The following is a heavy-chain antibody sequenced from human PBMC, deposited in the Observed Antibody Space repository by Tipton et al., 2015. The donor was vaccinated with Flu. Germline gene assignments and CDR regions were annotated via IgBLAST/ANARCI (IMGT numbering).Heavy chain of an antibody. CDR2: IYTSGST. V-gene: IGHV4-61*02. CDR3: ARTHAYGDPGGQH. CDR1: GGSISSGSYY. D-gene: IGHD4-17*01. J-gene: IGHJ1*01. Sequence: TLSLTCTVSGGSISSGSYYWSWIRQPAGKGLEWIGRIYTSGSTNYNPSLKSRVTISVDTSKNQFSLKLSPVTAAATAVYYCARTHAYGDPGGQHWGQGTLVTVSS.